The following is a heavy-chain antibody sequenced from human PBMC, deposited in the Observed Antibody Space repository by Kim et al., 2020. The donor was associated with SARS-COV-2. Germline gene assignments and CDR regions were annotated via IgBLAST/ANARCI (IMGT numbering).Heavy chain of an antibody. D-gene: IGHD4-4*01. J-gene: IGHJ4*02. V-gene: IGHV3-7*03. CDR2: K. Sequence: KNYVDSVQGRFTSSRTNAKNSLYLEMNSLGADDTGVYYCARDRAYSTFDYWGQGTQVTVST. CDR3: ARDRAYSTFDY.